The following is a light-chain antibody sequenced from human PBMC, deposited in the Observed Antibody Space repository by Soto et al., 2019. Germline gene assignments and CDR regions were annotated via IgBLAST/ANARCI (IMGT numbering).Light chain of an antibody. CDR3: QQYNISPLT. CDR2: AAS. Sequence: DVQMTQSPSSLSASVGDRVTITCRASQDINSYLAWYQQKPGNAPKSLIYAASSLQTGVPSRFSGSESGTDFPLTINHLQTEDSATYYCQQYNISPLTFGGGTKEEIK. J-gene: IGKJ4*01. CDR1: QDINSY. V-gene: IGKV1D-16*01.